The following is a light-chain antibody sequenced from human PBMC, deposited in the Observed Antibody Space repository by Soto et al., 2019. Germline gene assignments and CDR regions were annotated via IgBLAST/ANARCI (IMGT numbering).Light chain of an antibody. J-gene: IGLJ3*02. CDR2: RDN. Sequence: QSVLTQPPSASGTPGQRVTISGSGSNSNIGSNYVYWYKQFPGTAPNLLIYRDNQRPSGVPDRFSGSKSGISAAVAISGLRSEDEAEYYCAAWDDRLRGGVFGGGTKLTVL. CDR1: NSNIGSNY. V-gene: IGLV1-47*01. CDR3: AAWDDRLRGGV.